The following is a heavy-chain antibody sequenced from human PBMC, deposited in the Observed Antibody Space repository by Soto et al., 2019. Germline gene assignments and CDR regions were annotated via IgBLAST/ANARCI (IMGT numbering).Heavy chain of an antibody. Sequence: PSETLSLTCTVSGGSISSSSYYWGWIRQPPGKGLEWIGSIYYSGSTNYNPSLKSRVTISVDTSKNQFSLKLSSVTAADTAVYYCARDLTGSSSPWFDPWGQGTLVTVSS. V-gene: IGHV4-39*07. CDR1: GGSISSSSYY. CDR3: ARDLTGSSSPWFDP. J-gene: IGHJ5*02. CDR2: IYYSGST. D-gene: IGHD6-6*01.